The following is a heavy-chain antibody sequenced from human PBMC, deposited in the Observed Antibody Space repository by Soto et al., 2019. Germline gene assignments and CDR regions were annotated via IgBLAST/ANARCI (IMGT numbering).Heavy chain of an antibody. D-gene: IGHD3-9*01. V-gene: IGHV1-69*01. CDR1: GGTFSSYA. Sequence: QVQLVQSGAEVQKPGSSVKVSCKASGGTFSSYAISWVRQAPGQGLEWMGGIIPIFGTANYAQKFQGRVTITADESTSTAYMELSSLRSEDTAVYYCARGGYDILTGYYRYYYCMDVWGQGTTVTVSS. CDR3: ARGGYDILTGYYRYYYCMDV. J-gene: IGHJ6*02. CDR2: IIPIFGTA.